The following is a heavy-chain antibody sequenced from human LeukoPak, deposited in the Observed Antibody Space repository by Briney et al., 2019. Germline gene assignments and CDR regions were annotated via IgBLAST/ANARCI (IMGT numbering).Heavy chain of an antibody. CDR1: GFTFSSYA. J-gene: IGHJ4*02. CDR2: VSYDGSNK. Sequence: GRSLRLSCAASGFTFSSYAMHWVRQAPGKGLEWVAVVSYDGSNKYYADSVKGRFTISRDNSKNTLYLQMNSLRAEDTAVYYCARGESSGWFVYWGQGTLVTVSS. D-gene: IGHD6-19*01. CDR3: ARGESSGWFVY. V-gene: IGHV3-30*04.